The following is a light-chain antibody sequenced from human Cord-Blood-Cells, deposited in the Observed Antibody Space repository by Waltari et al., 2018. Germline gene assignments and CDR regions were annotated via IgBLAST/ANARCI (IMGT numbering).Light chain of an antibody. CDR3: MQALQTPYT. Sequence: DIVMTQSPLSLPVTPGEPASISCRSSQTLLHSNGYNYLDWYLQKPGQSPQLLIYLGSNRGSGVPDRCRGSGSGTDVTLKISRVEAEDVGVYDCMQALQTPYTFGQGTKLEIK. CDR2: LGS. J-gene: IGKJ2*01. CDR1: QTLLHSNGYNY. V-gene: IGKV2-28*01.